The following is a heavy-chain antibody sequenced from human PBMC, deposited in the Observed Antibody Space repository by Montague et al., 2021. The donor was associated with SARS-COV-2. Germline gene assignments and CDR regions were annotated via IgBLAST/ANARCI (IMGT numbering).Heavy chain of an antibody. CDR3: ARHPPGYRCCYYLDV. J-gene: IGHJ6*03. CDR1: GGSISSYY. D-gene: IGHD2-15*01. CDR2: LYYSGST. V-gene: IGHV4-59*01. Sequence: SETLSLTCTVSGGSISSYYWSWIRQPPGKGLEWIGYLYYSGSTNYSPSLKSRVTLSVDTSKNQFSLRLNSVTAADTAVYYCARHPPGYRCCYYLDVWGKGSTVTVSS.